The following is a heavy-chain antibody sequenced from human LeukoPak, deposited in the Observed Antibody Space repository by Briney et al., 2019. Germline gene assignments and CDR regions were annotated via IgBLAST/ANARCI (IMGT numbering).Heavy chain of an antibody. V-gene: IGHV3-30*02. D-gene: IGHD3-3*01. CDR2: IRYDGSNK. CDR1: GFTFSSYG. J-gene: IGHJ4*02. CDR3: AKDYGFWSGYCSLDY. Sequence: GGSLRLSCAASGFTFSSYGMHWVRQAPGKGLERVAFIRYDGSNKYYADSVKGRFTISRDNSKNTLYLQMNSLRAEDTAVYYCAKDYGFWSGYCSLDYWGQGTLVTVSS.